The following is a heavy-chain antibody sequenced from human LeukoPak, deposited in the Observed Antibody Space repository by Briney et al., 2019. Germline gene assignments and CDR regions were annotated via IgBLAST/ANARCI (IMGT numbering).Heavy chain of an antibody. V-gene: IGHV3-9*01. Sequence: GRSLRLSCAASGFTFDDYAMHWVRQVPGKGLECVSGMSWNSGSLGYADSVTGRFTISRDNAKNSLHLQMNSLGAEDTALYYCAKDIWGAGYSYGNAFDYWGQGTLVTVSS. D-gene: IGHD5-18*01. CDR2: MSWNSGSL. CDR3: AKDIWGAGYSYGNAFDY. J-gene: IGHJ4*02. CDR1: GFTFDDYA.